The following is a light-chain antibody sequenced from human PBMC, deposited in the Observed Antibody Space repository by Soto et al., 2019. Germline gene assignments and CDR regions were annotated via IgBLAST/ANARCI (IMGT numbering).Light chain of an antibody. CDR1: QGIGNS. CDR3: QQGDSYPLT. CDR2: SAS. J-gene: IGKJ4*01. V-gene: IGKV1-9*01. Sequence: DMQLTQSPSFLSASVGDRVTITCRASQGIGNSLTWYQQKPGKAPELLIYSASTLQSGVPSKFRGSGSGTEFTLTISSLQPEDFATYYCQQGDSYPLTFGGGTKVEIK.